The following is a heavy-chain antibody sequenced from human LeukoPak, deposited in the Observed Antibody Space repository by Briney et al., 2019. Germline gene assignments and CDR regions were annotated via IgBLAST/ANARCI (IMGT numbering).Heavy chain of an antibody. J-gene: IGHJ4*02. D-gene: IGHD3-10*01. CDR2: ISPNNGAT. V-gene: IGHV1-18*01. CDR1: GYTFTSYG. Sequence: ASVKVSCKASGYTFTSYGISWVRQAPGQGLEWMGWISPNNGATLYAQKFQGSVTMTRDTSITTAYMEVNSLRSDDTAVFFCARYSINYGPWFPDFWGQGTLVTVSS. CDR3: ARYSINYGPWFPDF.